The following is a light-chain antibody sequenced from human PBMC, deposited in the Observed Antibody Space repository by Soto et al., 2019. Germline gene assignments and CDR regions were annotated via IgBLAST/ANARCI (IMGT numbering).Light chain of an antibody. V-gene: IGLV2-11*01. CDR2: DVS. CDR3: CSYAGSYTYV. Sequence: QSVLTQPRSVSGSPGQSITISCTGTSSDVGGYNYVSWYQHHPGKAPKLMIYDVSKRPSGVPDRFSGSKSGNTASLTISGLQAEDEADYYCCSYAGSYTYVFATGTKLPS. CDR1: SSDVGGYNY. J-gene: IGLJ1*01.